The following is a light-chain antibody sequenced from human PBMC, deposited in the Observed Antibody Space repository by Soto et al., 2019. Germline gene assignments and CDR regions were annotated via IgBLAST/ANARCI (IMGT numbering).Light chain of an antibody. J-gene: IGLJ1*01. CDR1: SSNIGAGYD. V-gene: IGLV1-40*01. CDR2: GNS. CDR3: QSYDSSLSV. Sequence: QSVLTQPPSVSGAPGQRVTISCTGSSSNIGAGYDVHWYQQLPGTAPKLLIYGNSTRPSGVPDRFSGSKSGTSASLAITGLQAEDEADYYGQSYDSSLSVFGTGTKLTVL.